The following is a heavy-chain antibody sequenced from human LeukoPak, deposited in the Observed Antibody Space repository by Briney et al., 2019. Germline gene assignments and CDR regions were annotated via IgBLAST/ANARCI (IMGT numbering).Heavy chain of an antibody. J-gene: IGHJ4*01. V-gene: IGHV4-39*07. CDR3: ARDTYYYGSGTYYFNY. CDR1: GGSISSSSYY. Sequence: PSETLSLTCTVSGGSISSSSYYWGWIRQPPGKGLEWIGSIYYSGSTYYNPSLKSRVTMSVDTSKNQFSLKLSSVTAADTAVYYCARDTYYYGSGTYYFNYWGHGTLVTVSS. D-gene: IGHD3-10*01. CDR2: IYYSGST.